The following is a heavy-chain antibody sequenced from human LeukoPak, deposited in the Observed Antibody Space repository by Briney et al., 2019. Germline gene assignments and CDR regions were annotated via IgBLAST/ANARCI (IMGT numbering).Heavy chain of an antibody. J-gene: IGHJ3*02. CDR1: GFTFTSYA. CDR3: ARAGPQYCSGGSCYYPAAFDI. CDR2: TRNKANSYTT. D-gene: IGHD2-15*01. Sequence: GGSLRLSCAASGFTFTSYAMSWVRQAPGKGLEWVGRTRNKANSYTTEYAASVKGRFTISRDDSKNSLYLQMNSLKTEDTAVYYCARAGPQYCSGGSCYYPAAFDIWGQGTMVTVSS. V-gene: IGHV3-72*01.